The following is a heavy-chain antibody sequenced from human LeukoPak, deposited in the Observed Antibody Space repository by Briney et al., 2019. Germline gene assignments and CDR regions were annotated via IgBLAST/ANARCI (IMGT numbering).Heavy chain of an antibody. CDR3: ASDLTVPPYNWFDP. D-gene: IGHD7-27*01. CDR2: IYYSGST. J-gene: IGHJ5*02. V-gene: IGHV4-39*07. Sequence: PSETLSLTCTVSGGSISSSGYYWGWIRQPPGKGLEWIGSIYYSGSTYYNPSLKSRVTISRDTSKNQFSLTLTSVTAADTAVYYCASDLTVPPYNWFDPWGQGTLVTVSS. CDR1: GGSISSSGYY.